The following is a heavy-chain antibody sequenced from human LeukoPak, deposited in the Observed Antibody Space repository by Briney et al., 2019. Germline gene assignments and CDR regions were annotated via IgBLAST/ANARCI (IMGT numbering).Heavy chain of an antibody. J-gene: IGHJ4*02. CDR1: GFTFNSYA. D-gene: IGHD3-10*01. Sequence: GGSLRLSCAASGFTFNSYAMSWVREAPPRALEGVANIRCGGETFYADSVKGRFTLSRDDSRNSVYLHLNNLTVEDKAVYYCARASLGSDADAVLWGQGTVVTVS. CDR3: ARASLGSDADAVL. CDR2: IRCGGET. V-gene: IGHV3-23*01.